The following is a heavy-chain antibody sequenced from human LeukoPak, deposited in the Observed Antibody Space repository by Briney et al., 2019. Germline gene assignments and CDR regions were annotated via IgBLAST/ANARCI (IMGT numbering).Heavy chain of an antibody. CDR1: GYTFTGYY. V-gene: IGHV1-2*02. CDR3: ARVISGSLYY. J-gene: IGHJ4*02. Sequence: GASVNVSCKASGYTFTGYYIHRVRQAPGQGLEWMGWINPNSGGTDYAQNFQGRVTMTRDTSISTVYMELSRLRSDDTAVYYCARVISGSLYYWGQGTLVTVSS. CDR2: INPNSGGT. D-gene: IGHD1-26*01.